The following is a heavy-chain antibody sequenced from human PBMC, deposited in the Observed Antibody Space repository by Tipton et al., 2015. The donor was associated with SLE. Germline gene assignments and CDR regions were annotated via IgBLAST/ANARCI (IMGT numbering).Heavy chain of an antibody. D-gene: IGHD4-17*01. V-gene: IGHV4-61*05. CDR2: IYHSGST. CDR1: GDSISSSNYY. CDR3: ARLPTGFPNWFDP. J-gene: IGHJ5*02. Sequence: TLSLTCTVSGDSISSSNYYWGWIRQPPGKGLEWIGAIYHSGSTNYIPSLKNRVTISVDMSKNQFSLKLNSVTAADSAVYYCARLPTGFPNWFDPWGQGTLVTVSS.